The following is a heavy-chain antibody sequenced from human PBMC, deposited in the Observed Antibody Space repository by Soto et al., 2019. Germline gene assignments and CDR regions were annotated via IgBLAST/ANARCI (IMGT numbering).Heavy chain of an antibody. J-gene: IGHJ4*02. CDR1: GLTFSNYW. D-gene: IGHD2-2*01. Sequence: EVQLVESGGGLVQPGGSLRLSCVVSGLTFSNYWMSWVRQAPGKGLEWVANINRDGSETHYVDSVKGRFTISRDNIKNSLYLQMTSLRAEDTAVYYCARPARECSSPGCANWGQGTLVTVSS. V-gene: IGHV3-7*01. CDR2: INRDGSET. CDR3: ARPARECSSPGCAN.